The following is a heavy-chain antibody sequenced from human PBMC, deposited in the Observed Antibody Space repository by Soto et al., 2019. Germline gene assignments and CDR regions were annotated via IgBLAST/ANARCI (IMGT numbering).Heavy chain of an antibody. CDR2: IITYTGTT. CDR3: ARDYYGSGAPDHYGLDV. Sequence: ASVKVSCKASGYTFTNYGISWVRQAPGQGFEWLGWIITYTGTTDYAQNLQGRLTMTTDTSTTTAYMELRSLRSDDTAVYYCARDYYGSGAPDHYGLDVWGQGTTVTVSS. CDR1: GYTFTNYG. D-gene: IGHD3-10*01. V-gene: IGHV1-18*01. J-gene: IGHJ6*02.